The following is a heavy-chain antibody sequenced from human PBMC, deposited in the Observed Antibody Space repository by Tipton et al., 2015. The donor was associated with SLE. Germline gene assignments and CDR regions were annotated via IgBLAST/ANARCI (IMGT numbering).Heavy chain of an antibody. D-gene: IGHD1-14*01. CDR1: GGSFSGYY. J-gene: IGHJ2*01. Sequence: TLSLTCAVYGGSFSGYYWSWIRQPPGKGLEWIGEINHSGSTNYNPSLKSRVTISVDTSKNQFSLKLSSVTAADTAVYYCAKPDSGYFDLWGRGTLVTVST. CDR2: INHSGST. V-gene: IGHV4-34*01. CDR3: AKPDSGYFDL.